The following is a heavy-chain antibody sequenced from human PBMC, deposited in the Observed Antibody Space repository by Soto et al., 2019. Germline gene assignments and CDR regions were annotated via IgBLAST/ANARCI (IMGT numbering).Heavy chain of an antibody. CDR2: LKCDNGGP. J-gene: IGHJ6*02. CDR3: ARDLCPLGSGSPCPLYGLDF. Sequence: ASVKDSSKPSGDTFTRPSMQWIRQVSGKRLEYWGSLKCDNGGPYNAPKFQGRVTFTRDTSTSTAYMKLSGLQSDDTAVYFCARDLCPLGSGSPCPLYGLDFWGQGTTVTVSS. CDR1: GDTFTRPS. V-gene: IGHV1-2*02. D-gene: IGHD3-10*01.